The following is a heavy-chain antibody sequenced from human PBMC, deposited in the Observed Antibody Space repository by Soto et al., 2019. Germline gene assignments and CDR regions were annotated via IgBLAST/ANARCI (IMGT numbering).Heavy chain of an antibody. Sequence: QVQLQESGPGLVKPLETLSLTCTVSGGSITNDGSYWSWVRRHPGKGLEWIGYIYDAGTTYRNPSLKSRLSMSVDTSRKRFSLEMTSETAADTAVYYCARLYAGTDAFEAWGQGTMVTVSS. J-gene: IGHJ3*01. CDR3: ARLYAGTDAFEA. CDR2: IYDAGTT. D-gene: IGHD6-13*01. CDR1: GGSITNDGSY. V-gene: IGHV4-31*03.